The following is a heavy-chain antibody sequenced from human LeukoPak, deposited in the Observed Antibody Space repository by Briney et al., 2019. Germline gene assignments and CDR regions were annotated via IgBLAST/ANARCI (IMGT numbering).Heavy chain of an antibody. CDR2: IRGSGGST. Sequence: HPGGSLRLSCAASGFTFSDYYMSWIRQAPGKGLEWVSAIRGSGGSTYYADSVKGRFTISRDNSKNTLYLQMNSLRAEDTAVYYCAKVSIYYDSSGYYEDYWGQGTLVTVSS. V-gene: IGHV3-23*01. CDR3: AKVSIYYDSSGYYEDY. J-gene: IGHJ4*02. CDR1: GFTFSDYY. D-gene: IGHD3-22*01.